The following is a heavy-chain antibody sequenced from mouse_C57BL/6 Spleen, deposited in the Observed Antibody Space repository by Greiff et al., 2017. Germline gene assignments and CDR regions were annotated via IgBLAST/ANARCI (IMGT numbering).Heavy chain of an antibody. J-gene: IGHJ2*01. CDR1: GYTFTDYY. CDR3: ARGPIGDFDY. CDR2: IYPGSGNT. Sequence: VQLQQSGAELVRPGASVKLSCKASGYTFTDYYINWVKQRPGQGLEWIARIYPGSGNTYYNEKFKGKATLTAEKSSSTAYMQLSSLTSEDSAVYFCARGPIGDFDYWGQGTTLTVSS. V-gene: IGHV1-76*01.